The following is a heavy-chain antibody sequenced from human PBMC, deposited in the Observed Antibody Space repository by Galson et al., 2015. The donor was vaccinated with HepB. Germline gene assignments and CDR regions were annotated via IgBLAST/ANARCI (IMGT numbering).Heavy chain of an antibody. D-gene: IGHD2-21*01. V-gene: IGHV1-58*01. CDR2: IVVGSGNT. J-gene: IGHJ6*04. CDR3: AVHLPPTPNCGGDCSTLDV. CDR1: GFTFTSSA. Sequence: SVKVSCKASGFTFTSSAVQWVRQARGQRLEWIGWIVVGSGNTNYAQKFQERVTITRDMSTSTAYMELSSLRSEDTAVYYCAVHLPPTPNCGGDCSTLDVWGKGTTVTVSS.